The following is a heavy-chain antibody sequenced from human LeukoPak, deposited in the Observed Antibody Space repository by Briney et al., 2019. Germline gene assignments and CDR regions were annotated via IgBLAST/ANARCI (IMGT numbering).Heavy chain of an antibody. V-gene: IGHV3-23*01. Sequence: GGSLRLSCAASGFTLSSYAMSWVRQAPGKGLEWVSAISGSGGSTYYADSVKGRFTISRDNSKNTLYLEMNSLRAEDTAVYYCAKEGGSSSSFDPWGQGTLVTVSS. CDR3: AKEGGSSSSFDP. CDR1: GFTLSSYA. J-gene: IGHJ5*02. CDR2: ISGSGGST. D-gene: IGHD6-6*01.